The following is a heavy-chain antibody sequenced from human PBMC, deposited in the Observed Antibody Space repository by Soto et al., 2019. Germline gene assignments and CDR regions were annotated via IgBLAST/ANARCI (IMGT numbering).Heavy chain of an antibody. Sequence: EVQLVESGGGLVQPGGSLRLSCAASGFTFSSYSMNWVRQAPGKGLEWVSYISSSSSTIYYVDSVKGRFTISRDNAKNSLYLQMNSLRDEDTAVYYCARGPLGYCSGGSCYSVDYWGQGTLVTVSS. J-gene: IGHJ4*02. CDR3: ARGPLGYCSGGSCYSVDY. D-gene: IGHD2-15*01. CDR2: ISSSSSTI. V-gene: IGHV3-48*02. CDR1: GFTFSSYS.